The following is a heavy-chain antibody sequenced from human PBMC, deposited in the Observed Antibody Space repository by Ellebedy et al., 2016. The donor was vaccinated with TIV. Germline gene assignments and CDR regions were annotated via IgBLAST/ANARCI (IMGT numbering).Heavy chain of an antibody. CDR2: ISYSGST. Sequence: SETLSLTCTVSGGSISVYYWSWIRKSPGKGLEWIGYISYSGSTKYNPSLKSRVTISLDTSKNQFSLKLTSVTAADTAAYYCAREERISMSLDAFDMWGQGTMVTVSS. V-gene: IGHV4-59*01. CDR3: AREERISMSLDAFDM. J-gene: IGHJ3*02. D-gene: IGHD3-3*02. CDR1: GGSISVYY.